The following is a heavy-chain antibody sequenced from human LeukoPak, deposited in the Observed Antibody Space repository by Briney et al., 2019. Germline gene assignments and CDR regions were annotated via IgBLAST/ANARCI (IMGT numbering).Heavy chain of an antibody. J-gene: IGHJ6*03. CDR1: GGSFSGYY. V-gene: IGHV4-34*01. CDR2: INHSGST. D-gene: IGHD2-2*01. Sequence: SETLSLTCAVYGGSFSGYYWSWIRQPPGKGLEWIGEINHSGSTNYNPPLKSRVTISVDTSKNQFSLKLSSVTAADTAVYYCARGGRGRVPAAHMDAWGKGTTVTVSS. CDR3: ARGGRGRVPAAHMDA.